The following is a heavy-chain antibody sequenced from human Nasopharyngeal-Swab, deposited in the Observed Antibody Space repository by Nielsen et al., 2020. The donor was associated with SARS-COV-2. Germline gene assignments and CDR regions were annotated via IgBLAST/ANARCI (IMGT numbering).Heavy chain of an antibody. Sequence: SETLSLTCTISGGSISSYYWSWIRQPPGKVLEWIGYVYYSGSPSYNPSLKSRVTISVDTSKNQFSLKLTSVTAADTAVYYCARGLAAAWYGIYYFDYWGQGTLVTVSS. J-gene: IGHJ4*02. D-gene: IGHD6-13*01. CDR2: VYYSGSP. V-gene: IGHV4-59*13. CDR3: ARGLAAAWYGIYYFDY. CDR1: GGSISSYY.